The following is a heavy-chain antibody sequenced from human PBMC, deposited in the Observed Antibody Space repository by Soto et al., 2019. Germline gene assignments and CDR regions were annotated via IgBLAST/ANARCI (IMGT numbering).Heavy chain of an antibody. CDR2: ISSSGTTI. V-gene: IGHV3-11*01. Sequence: QVQRVESGGGLVKPGGSLRLSCAASGFTFSDYYMSWIRQAPGKGLEWVSYISSSGTTIHHADSVKGRFTISRDNAKNSLYLQMNRLRAEDTAVYYCARAPYGFTSWFDSWGQGTLVTVSS. D-gene: IGHD3-10*01. J-gene: IGHJ5*01. CDR3: ARAPYGFTSWFDS. CDR1: GFTFSDYY.